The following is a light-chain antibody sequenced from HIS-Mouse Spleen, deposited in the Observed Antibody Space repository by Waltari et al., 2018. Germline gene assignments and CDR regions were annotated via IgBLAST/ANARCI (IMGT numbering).Light chain of an antibody. V-gene: IGKV1-39*01. J-gene: IGKJ1*01. CDR1: QSISSY. CDR2: AAS. Sequence: DIQMTQSPSSLSASVGDRVTITCRASQSISSYLNWYQQKPGKAPKLLIYAASSLQSGVPSRFSGSGSGTEFTLTISSLQPEDFATYYCQQSYSTPGTFGQGTKVEIK. CDR3: QQSYSTPGT.